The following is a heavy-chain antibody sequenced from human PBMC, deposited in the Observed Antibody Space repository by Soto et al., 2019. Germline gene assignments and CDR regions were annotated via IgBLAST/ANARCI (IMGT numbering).Heavy chain of an antibody. CDR2: IYPGDSDT. CDR3: ASRGDSTSSPWYFDF. V-gene: IGHV5-51*01. Sequence: PGESLKISCKGSGYSFTSYWIAWVRQMPGKGLEWMGIIYPGDSDTRYSPSFQGQVIISADKSISTVYLQWSSLKASDTAMYYCASRGDSTSSPWYFDFWGRSTLVTVS. J-gene: IGHJ2*01. CDR1: GYSFTSYW. D-gene: IGHD6-6*01.